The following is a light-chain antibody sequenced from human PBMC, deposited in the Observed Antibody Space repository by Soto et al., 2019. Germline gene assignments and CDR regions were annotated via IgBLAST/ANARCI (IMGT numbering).Light chain of an antibody. J-gene: IGLJ3*02. Sequence: QSVLSQPASVSGSPGQSITISCTGTSSDVGRYNYVSWYQQHPGKAPKLMIYEVSNRPSGVSNRFSASKSGNTASLTISGLQAEDEADYYCASYTTRNTLVVFGGGTKLTVL. CDR3: ASYTTRNTLVV. CDR1: SSDVGRYNY. V-gene: IGLV2-14*01. CDR2: EVS.